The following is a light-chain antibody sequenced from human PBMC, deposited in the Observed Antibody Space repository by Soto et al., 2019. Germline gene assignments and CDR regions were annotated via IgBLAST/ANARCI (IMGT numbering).Light chain of an antibody. CDR2: TAS. V-gene: IGKV1-9*01. CDR1: QGISSY. J-gene: IGKJ5*01. CDR3: QQRNSYPIT. Sequence: DIQLTQSPSFLSASVGDRVTITCRASQGISSYLAWYQQKPGKAPNLLIHTASTFQSGVPSRFSGSGSGTEFPLTISSLQPEDLANYYCQQRNSYPITFGQGTRLEIK.